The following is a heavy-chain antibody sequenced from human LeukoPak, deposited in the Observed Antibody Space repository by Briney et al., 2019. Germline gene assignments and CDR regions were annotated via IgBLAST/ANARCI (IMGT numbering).Heavy chain of an antibody. CDR2: IYYSGST. Sequence: PSETLSLTCTVSGGSVSSGSYYWSWIRQPPGKGLEWIGYIYYSGSTNYNPSLKSRVTISVDTSKNQFSLKLSSVTAADTAVYYCARDERGYGLRWGQGTLVTVSS. J-gene: IGHJ4*02. CDR3: ARDERGYGLR. D-gene: IGHD4-17*01. V-gene: IGHV4-61*01. CDR1: GGSVSSGSYY.